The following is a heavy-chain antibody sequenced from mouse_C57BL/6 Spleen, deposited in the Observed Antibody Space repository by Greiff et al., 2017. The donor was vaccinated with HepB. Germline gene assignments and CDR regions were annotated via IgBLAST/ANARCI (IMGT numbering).Heavy chain of an antibody. D-gene: IGHD1-1*01. CDR3: TVYYYGPFAY. Sequence: VQLVESGGGLVQPGGSMKLSCVASGFTFSNYWMNWVRQSPEKGLEWVAQIRLKSDNYATHYAESVKGRFTISRDDSKSSVYLQMNNLRAEDTGIYYCTVYYYGPFAYWGQGTLVTVSA. CDR1: GFTFSNYW. CDR2: IRLKSDNYAT. J-gene: IGHJ3*01. V-gene: IGHV6-3*01.